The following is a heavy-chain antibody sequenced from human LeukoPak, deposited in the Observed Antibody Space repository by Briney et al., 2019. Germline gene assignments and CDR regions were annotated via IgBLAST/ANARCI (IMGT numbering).Heavy chain of an antibody. CDR2: INPNSGGT. J-gene: IGHJ4*02. CDR3: ARVDSSGSPYDY. CDR1: GYTFTGYY. D-gene: IGHD6-19*01. V-gene: IGHV1-2*02. Sequence: ASVKVSCKASGYTFTGYYMHWVRQAPGQGLEWMGWINPNSGGTNYAQKFQGRATMTRDTSISTAYMELSRLRSDDTAVYYCARVDSSGSPYDYWGQGTLVTVSS.